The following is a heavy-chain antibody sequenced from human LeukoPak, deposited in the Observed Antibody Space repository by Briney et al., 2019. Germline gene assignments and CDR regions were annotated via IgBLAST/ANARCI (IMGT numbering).Heavy chain of an antibody. CDR3: ARGSRYYYGSGSYL. J-gene: IGHJ4*02. D-gene: IGHD3-10*01. V-gene: IGHV1-2*06. Sequence: ASVKVSCKASGYTFTGYYMHWVRQAPGQGLEWMGRINPNGGGTNYAQKFQGRVTMTRDTSISTAYMELSRLRSDDTAVYYCARGSRYYYGSGSYLWGQGTLVTVSS. CDR1: GYTFTGYY. CDR2: INPNGGGT.